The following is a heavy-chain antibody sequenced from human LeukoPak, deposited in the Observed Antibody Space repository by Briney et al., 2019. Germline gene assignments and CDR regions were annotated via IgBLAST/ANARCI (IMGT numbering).Heavy chain of an antibody. Sequence: ASVKVSCKASGYTFTGYYMHWVRQAPGQGLEWMGWINPNSGGTNYAQKFQGRVTMTRDTSISTAYMELSRLRSDDTAVYYCARETIAAAVFDYWGQGTLVTVSS. CDR3: ARETIAAAVFDY. CDR1: GYTFTGYY. CDR2: INPNSGGT. D-gene: IGHD6-13*01. V-gene: IGHV1-2*02. J-gene: IGHJ4*02.